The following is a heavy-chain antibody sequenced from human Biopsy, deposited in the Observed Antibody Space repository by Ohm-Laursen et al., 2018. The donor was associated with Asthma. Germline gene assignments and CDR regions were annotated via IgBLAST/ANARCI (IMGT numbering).Heavy chain of an antibody. J-gene: IGHJ4*02. CDR2: HDHEEGGT. CDR3: ASDFPKDYVRYNFQF. CDR1: GYSLTDLS. D-gene: IGHD4-17*01. Sequence: ASVKVSCNISGYSLTDLSMHWVRQAPGQGLGWMGGHDHEEGGTVNARRFQGRVTMTEDTSTDTAYMELSSLSSDDTAVYYCASDFPKDYVRYNFQFWGQGTLVTVPP. V-gene: IGHV1-24*01.